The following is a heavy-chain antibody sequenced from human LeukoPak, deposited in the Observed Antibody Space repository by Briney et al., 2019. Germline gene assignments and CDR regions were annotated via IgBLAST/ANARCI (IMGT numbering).Heavy chain of an antibody. CDR3: ARGQQLASN. Sequence: ASVKVSCKASGYTFTGYYIYWVRQAPGQGREWMGWINHNSGGTNYAQKFQGRVTMTREMSVSTAYMELSRLRSDDTAVYYCARGQQLASNWDQGTLVTVSS. V-gene: IGHV1-2*02. CDR2: INHNSGGT. D-gene: IGHD6-13*01. J-gene: IGHJ4*02. CDR1: GYTFTGYY.